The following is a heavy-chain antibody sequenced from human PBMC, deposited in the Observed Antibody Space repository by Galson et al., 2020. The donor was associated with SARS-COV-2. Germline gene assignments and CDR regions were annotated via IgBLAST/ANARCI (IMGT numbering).Heavy chain of an antibody. CDR1: GGSIGSRTYY. CDR2: IDFSGIT. CDR3: ARASMETTMGALDI. Sequence: SETLSLTCAVSGGSIGSRTYYWSWIRQHPGKGLEWIGFIDFSGITYYNPSLRSRFTISLDTSKNQFSLKLSSVTAADTAVYYCARASMETTMGALDIWGQGTLVTVCS. J-gene: IGHJ3*02. V-gene: IGHV4-31*11. D-gene: IGHD1-7*01.